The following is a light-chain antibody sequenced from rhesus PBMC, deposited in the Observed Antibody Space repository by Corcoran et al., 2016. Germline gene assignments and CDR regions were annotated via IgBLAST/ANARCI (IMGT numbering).Light chain of an antibody. CDR2: RAS. Sequence: DIQMTQSPSSLSASVGDRVTITCRASQGISNWLAWDHQKPGKAPKLLIYRASIWETWVPSRFRGSGAWTDFPLTFSSLQPEDIATYYCQQHDNSPPTFGGETKVEVK. V-gene: IGKV1-69*01. J-gene: IGKJ4*01. CDR3: QQHDNSPPT. CDR1: QGISNW.